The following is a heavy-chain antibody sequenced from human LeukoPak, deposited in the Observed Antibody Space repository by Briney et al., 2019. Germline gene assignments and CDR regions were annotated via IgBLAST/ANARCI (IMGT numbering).Heavy chain of an antibody. CDR2: ISYDGSYK. V-gene: IGHV3-30*18. CDR3: AKVRSSRYYYYYMDV. Sequence: PGGSLRLSCAASGFTLICCGMHWVRQAPGKGLEGVAVISYDGSYKYHADSVKGRFTISRDNSKNTLYLQMNSLRAEDTAVYFCAKVRSSRYYYYYMDVWGKGTTVTVSS. J-gene: IGHJ6*03. CDR1: GFTLICCG. D-gene: IGHD2-2*01.